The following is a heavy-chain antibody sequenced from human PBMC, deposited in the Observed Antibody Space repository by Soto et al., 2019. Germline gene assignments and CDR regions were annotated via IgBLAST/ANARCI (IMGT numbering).Heavy chain of an antibody. CDR2: IIPIFGTA. D-gene: IGHD3-22*01. CDR3: ARDPEYYYDSSGYPRYNWFDP. J-gene: IGHJ5*02. V-gene: IGHV1-69*13. Sequence: VKVSCKASGGTFSSYAISWVRQAPGQGLEWMGGIIPIFGTANYAQKFQGRVTITADESTSTAYMELSSLRSEDTAVYYCARDPEYYYDSSGYPRYNWFDPWGQGTLVTSPQ. CDR1: GGTFSSYA.